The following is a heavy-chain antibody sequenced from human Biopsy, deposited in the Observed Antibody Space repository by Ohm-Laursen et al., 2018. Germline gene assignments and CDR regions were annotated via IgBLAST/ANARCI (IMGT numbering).Heavy chain of an antibody. Sequence: SLRLSCAASGVTLSGYAMIWVRQAPGKGLEWASSISASSSYIHYADSVKGRFTVSRDNAENSLYLQMNSLRAAKTAIYYCATELLPPGVGGPWLDSWGQGTPVTVSS. D-gene: IGHD3-16*01. CDR3: ATELLPPGVGGPWLDS. J-gene: IGHJ5*01. CDR2: ISASSSYI. V-gene: IGHV3-21*06. CDR1: GVTLSGYA.